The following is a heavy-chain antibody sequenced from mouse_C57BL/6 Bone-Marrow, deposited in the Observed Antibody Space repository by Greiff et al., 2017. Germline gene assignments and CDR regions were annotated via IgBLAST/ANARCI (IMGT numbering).Heavy chain of an antibody. J-gene: IGHJ3*01. CDR3: ARSRGLRGWFAY. D-gene: IGHD1-1*01. CDR2: INPGSGGT. V-gene: IGHV1-54*01. CDR1: GYAFTNYL. Sequence: VQLQESGAELVRPGTSVKVSCKASGYAFTNYLIEWVKQRPGQGLEWIGVINPGSGGTNYNEKFKGKATLTADKSSSTAYMQLSRLTSEDSAVYFCARSRGLRGWFAYWGQGTLVTVSA.